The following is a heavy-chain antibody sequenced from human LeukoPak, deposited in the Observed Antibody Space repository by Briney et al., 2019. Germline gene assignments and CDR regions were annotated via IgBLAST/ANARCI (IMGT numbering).Heavy chain of an antibody. CDR1: GDSISSGDYY. D-gene: IGHD5-12*01. J-gene: IGHJ4*02. CDR2: INHSGST. CDR3: ARGLRGYRYDLDH. Sequence: SETLSLTCTVSGDSISSGDYYWSWIRQPPGKGLEWIGEINHSGSTNYNPSLKSRVTISVDTSKNQFSLKLSSVTAADTAVYYCARGLRGYRYDLDHWGQGTLVTVSS. V-gene: IGHV4-39*07.